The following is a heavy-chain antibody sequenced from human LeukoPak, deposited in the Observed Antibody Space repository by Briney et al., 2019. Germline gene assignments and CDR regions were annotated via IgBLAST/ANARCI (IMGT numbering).Heavy chain of an antibody. Sequence: GGSLRLSCAASGFTFSNYWMTWVRQAPGKGLEWVANIKQDGSKKSYVDSVKGRFTISRDNAKNSLYLQMNSLRAEDTAIYYCTRVGYIDEGIDYWGQGTLVTVSS. CDR2: IKQDGSKK. J-gene: IGHJ4*02. V-gene: IGHV3-7*04. D-gene: IGHD5-24*01. CDR1: GFTFSNYW. CDR3: TRVGYIDEGIDY.